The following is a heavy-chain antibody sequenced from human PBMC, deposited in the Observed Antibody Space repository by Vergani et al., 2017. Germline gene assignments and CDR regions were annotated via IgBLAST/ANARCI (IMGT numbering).Heavy chain of an antibody. CDR3: ARVRGDGEFYFDY. CDR2: INHSGST. V-gene: IGHV4-34*10. J-gene: IGHJ4*02. D-gene: IGHD3-10*01. Sequence: QVQLQESGPGLVKPSETLSLTCAVYGGSFSGYYWSWIRQPPGKGLERIGEINHSGSTNYNPSLKSRVTISVDTSKNQFSLKLSSVTAADTAVYYCARVRGDGEFYFDYWGQGTLVTVSS. CDR1: GGSFSGYY.